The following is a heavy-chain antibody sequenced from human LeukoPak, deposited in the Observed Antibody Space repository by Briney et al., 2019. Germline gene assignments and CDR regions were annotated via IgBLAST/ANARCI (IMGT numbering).Heavy chain of an antibody. CDR2: INPSSGDT. V-gene: IGHV1-2*06. CDR3: ATTSGYFYY. D-gene: IGHD1-26*01. Sequence: ASVKVSCKASAYTFTDYYVHWARQAPGQGLEWMGRINPSSGDTNYAQNFQGRVTMTRDTSIGTAYMELSRLRSDDTAVYYCATTSGYFYYWGQGTLVTVSS. CDR1: AYTFTDYY. J-gene: IGHJ4*02.